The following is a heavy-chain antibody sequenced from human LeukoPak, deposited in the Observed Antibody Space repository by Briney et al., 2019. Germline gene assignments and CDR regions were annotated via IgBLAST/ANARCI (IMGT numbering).Heavy chain of an antibody. CDR1: GGSISSYY. J-gene: IGHJ3*02. D-gene: IGHD3-10*01. V-gene: IGHV4-59*12. Sequence: SETLSLTCTVSGGSISSYYWSWLRQPPGKGLEWIGYIYYSGSTNYNPSLKSRVTMSLDNSNNHFSLIPSSVTAADPGEYCLARGVILLWFIELLNKAYAFDIWGQGTMVTVSS. CDR2: IYYSGST. CDR3: ARGVILLWFIELLNKAYAFDI.